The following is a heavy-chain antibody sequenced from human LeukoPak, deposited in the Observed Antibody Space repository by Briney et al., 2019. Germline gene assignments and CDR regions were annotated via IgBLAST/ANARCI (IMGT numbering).Heavy chain of an antibody. CDR2: IVVGSGNT. J-gene: IGHJ4*02. CDR1: GFTFTSSA. V-gene: IGHV1-58*02. CDR3: AALDGSYYPKSAY. D-gene: IGHD1-26*01. Sequence: ASVKVSCKASGFTFTSSAMQWVRQARGQRHEWVGWIVVGSGNTNYTQKFQERVIITRDMSTSTAYMELISLRSEGTAVYYCAALDGSYYPKSAYWGQGTLVTVSS.